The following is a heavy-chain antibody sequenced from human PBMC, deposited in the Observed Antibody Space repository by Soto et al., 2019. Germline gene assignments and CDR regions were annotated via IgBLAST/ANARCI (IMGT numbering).Heavy chain of an antibody. D-gene: IGHD4-4*01. CDR1: GYSFTNYY. V-gene: IGHV1-46*01. CDR3: ARGSHSNNYHGMEA. Sequence: QVHLVQSGAEVKKPGASVTLSCKTSGYSFTNYYIHWVRQAPGQGPEWMGMVNPSGGYTTYARNYLGSGTMHSDTPTTTAFIELRSLRSEDTAVYYCARGSHSNNYHGMEAWGQGTTVTVSS. J-gene: IGHJ6*02. CDR2: VNPSGGYT.